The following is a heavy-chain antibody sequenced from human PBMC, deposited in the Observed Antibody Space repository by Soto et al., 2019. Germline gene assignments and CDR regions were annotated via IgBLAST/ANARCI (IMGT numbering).Heavy chain of an antibody. CDR3: AKYLSSCSGVSGSRDFDF. J-gene: IGHJ4*02. CDR1: GFTFSTYP. CDR2: IGAGADVT. V-gene: IGHV3-23*01. D-gene: IGHD2-15*01. Sequence: EVQLLGSGGGLVQPGGSLRLSCAASGFTFSTYPMTWVRQAPGKGLEWVSSIGAGADVTYYADSVKGRFTISRDNYKDTLFLQMNSLRADDTAVYYCAKYLSSCSGVSGSRDFDFWGQGTLVTVSS.